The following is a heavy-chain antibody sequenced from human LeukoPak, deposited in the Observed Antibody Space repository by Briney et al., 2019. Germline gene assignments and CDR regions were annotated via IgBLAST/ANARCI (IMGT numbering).Heavy chain of an antibody. J-gene: IGHJ4*02. CDR1: GFILSDFS. Sequence: PGGSLRLSCAASGFILSDFSMTWVRQSPGKGPEVVANIHPDGGQTYYVDYVRGRFTVSRDNAENSLYLQMNALGVEDTAVYYCARYAYYTRGSYWRYLDNWGQGTLVTVSS. V-gene: IGHV3-7*01. D-gene: IGHD3-10*01. CDR3: ARYAYYTRGSYWRYLDN. CDR2: IHPDGGQT.